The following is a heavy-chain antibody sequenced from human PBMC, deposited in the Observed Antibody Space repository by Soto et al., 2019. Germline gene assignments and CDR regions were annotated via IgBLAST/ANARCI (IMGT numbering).Heavy chain of an antibody. CDR2: IYWDDDK. D-gene: IGHD3-10*01. V-gene: IGHV2-5*02. J-gene: IGHJ4*02. CDR1: GFSLNTSGVG. CDR3: AHAGCLAGPLEFAD. Sequence: QITLKESGPTLLRPTQTLTLTCTFSGFSLNTSGVGVGWIRQPPGRALEWLALIYWDDDKRYSPSLKNRLTSTKAPSKEQGLLTLPHTDPVAAGPYYCAHAGCLAGPLEFADWGQGALVTFSP.